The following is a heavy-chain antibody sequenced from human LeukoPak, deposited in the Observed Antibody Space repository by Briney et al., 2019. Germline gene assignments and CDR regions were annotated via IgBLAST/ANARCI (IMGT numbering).Heavy chain of an antibody. D-gene: IGHD6-13*01. V-gene: IGHV4-61*02. CDR2: IYTSGST. J-gene: IGHJ4*02. CDR3: ARVAYPTSWYLFDY. Sequence: PSETLSLTCSVSGGSISRGSNYWSWIRQPAGKGLEWIGRIYTSGSTNYNPSLKSRVTVSVDTSKNQFSLKLSSVTAADTAVYYCARVAYPTSWYLFDYWGQGTLVTVSS. CDR1: GGSISRGSNY.